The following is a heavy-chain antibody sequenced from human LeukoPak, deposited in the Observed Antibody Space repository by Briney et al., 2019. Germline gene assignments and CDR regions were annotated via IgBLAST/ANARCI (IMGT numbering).Heavy chain of an antibody. D-gene: IGHD4-11*01. J-gene: IGHJ4*02. V-gene: IGHV3-74*01. CDR3: ARSNHADDY. Sequence: GGSLRLSCAASGFTFSNYWMHWVRQVPGKGLVWVSRINTGGSSITYADSVKGRFTISRDNAKNTLYLQMNSLRAEDTAVYYCARSNHADDYWGQGTLVTVSS. CDR2: INTGGSSI. CDR1: GFTFSNYW.